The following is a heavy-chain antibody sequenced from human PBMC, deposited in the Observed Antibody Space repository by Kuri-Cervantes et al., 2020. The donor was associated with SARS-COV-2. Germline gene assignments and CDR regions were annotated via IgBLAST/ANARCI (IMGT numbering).Heavy chain of an antibody. J-gene: IGHJ4*02. CDR1: GFTFSSYA. CDR3: TRARGGYWFDY. Sequence: GGSLRLSCAASGFTFSSYAMHWVRQAPGKGLEYVSAISSNGGSTYYANSVRGRFTISRDNSKNTLYLQMNSLRAEETAVYYCTRARGGYWFDYWGQGTLVTVSS. D-gene: IGHD2-15*01. V-gene: IGHV3-64*01. CDR2: ISSNGGST.